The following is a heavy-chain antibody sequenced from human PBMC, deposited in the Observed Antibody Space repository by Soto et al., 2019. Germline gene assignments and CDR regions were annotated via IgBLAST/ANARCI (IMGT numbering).Heavy chain of an antibody. J-gene: IGHJ6*02. Sequence: QVQLVESGGGVVQPGRSLRLSCAASGFTFSSYAMHWVRQAPGKGLEWVAVISYDGSNKYYADSVKGRFNISRDNSKNTLYLQMNSLRAEDTAVYYCARDPNYYGSGSYLRYYYGMDVWGQGTTVTVSS. CDR3: ARDPNYYGSGSYLRYYYGMDV. V-gene: IGHV3-30-3*01. CDR1: GFTFSSYA. D-gene: IGHD3-10*01. CDR2: ISYDGSNK.